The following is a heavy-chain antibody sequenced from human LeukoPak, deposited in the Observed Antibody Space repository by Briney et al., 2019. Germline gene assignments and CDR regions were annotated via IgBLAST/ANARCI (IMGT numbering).Heavy chain of an antibody. CDR1: GGSISSYY. D-gene: IGHD2-15*01. CDR3: ARLEIVVVVVDL. CDR2: IYYSGST. J-gene: IGHJ2*01. Sequence: SETLSLTCTVSGGSISSYYWGWIRQPPGKGLEWIGSIYYSGSTYYNPSLKSRVTISVDTSKNQFSLKLSSVTAADTAVYYCARLEIVVVVVDLWGRGTLVTVSS. V-gene: IGHV4-39*01.